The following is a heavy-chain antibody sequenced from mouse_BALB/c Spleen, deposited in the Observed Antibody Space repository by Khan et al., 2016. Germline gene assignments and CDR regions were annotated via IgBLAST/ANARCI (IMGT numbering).Heavy chain of an antibody. CDR1: GYSITSGYG. V-gene: IGHV3-2*02. J-gene: IGHJ2*01. Sequence: EVQLQESGPGLVKPSQSLSLTCTVTGYSITSGYGWNWIRQFPGNKLEWMVYISYSGSTNSNPSLNMRSSIPRDTSKNQFVLQLASVTTEDTATYYCDRKARIKDWGKGTTLTVSS. CDR2: ISYSGST. CDR3: DRKARIKD.